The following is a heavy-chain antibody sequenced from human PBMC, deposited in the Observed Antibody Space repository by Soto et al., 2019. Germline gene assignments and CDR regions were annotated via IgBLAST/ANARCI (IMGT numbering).Heavy chain of an antibody. D-gene: IGHD3-16*01. Sequence: QVQLVQSGAEVKNPGASVKVSCKASGYSFTRYGIGWARQAPGQGLEWMGWINAYNGNTNYAQNLNGRLTLTTDTSTTTAYMELRSLRSNDTAIYYCAMVDVYVTPSPQDVWGQGTTVTVSS. V-gene: IGHV1-18*01. CDR3: AMVDVYVTPSPQDV. CDR2: INAYNGNT. CDR1: GYSFTRYG. J-gene: IGHJ6*02.